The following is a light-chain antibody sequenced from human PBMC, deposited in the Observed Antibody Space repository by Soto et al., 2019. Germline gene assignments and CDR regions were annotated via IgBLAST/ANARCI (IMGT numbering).Light chain of an antibody. CDR2: LNSDGSH. J-gene: IGLJ3*02. CDR1: SGHSNYA. Sequence: QLVLTQSPSASASLGASVKLTCTVSSGHSNYAIAWHQQQPEKGPRYLMTLNSDGSHSKGDGIPDRFSGSSSGAERYLTISSLQSEDEADYYCQTWGTGTPWVFGGGTKLTVL. V-gene: IGLV4-69*01. CDR3: QTWGTGTPWV.